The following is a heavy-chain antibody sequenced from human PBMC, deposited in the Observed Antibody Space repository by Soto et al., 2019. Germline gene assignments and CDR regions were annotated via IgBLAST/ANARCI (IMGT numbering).Heavy chain of an antibody. V-gene: IGHV4-34*01. J-gene: IGHJ4*02. D-gene: IGHD6-19*01. CDR2: INHSGST. CDR3: ARGYYSSGPYY. CDR1: GGSFGGYY. Sequence: PSETLSLTCAVYGGSFGGYYWSWIRQPPGKGLEWIGEINHSGSTNYNPSLKSRVTISVDTSKNQFSLKLSSVTAADTAVYYCARGYYSSGPYYWGQGTLVTVSS.